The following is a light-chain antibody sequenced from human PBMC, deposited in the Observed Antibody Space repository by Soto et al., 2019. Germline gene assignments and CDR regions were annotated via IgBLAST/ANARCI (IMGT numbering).Light chain of an antibody. CDR3: QQYNNWPYT. J-gene: IGKJ2*01. CDR2: DAS. Sequence: IVRTHSPATLSVSPGERATLSCRASQSVGSNLAWYQQRPGQPPRLLIYDASTRATDIPARFSGGGSGTEFTLTVSSLQSEDFAVYYCQQYNNWPYTFGQGTKLQIK. CDR1: QSVGSN. V-gene: IGKV3-15*01.